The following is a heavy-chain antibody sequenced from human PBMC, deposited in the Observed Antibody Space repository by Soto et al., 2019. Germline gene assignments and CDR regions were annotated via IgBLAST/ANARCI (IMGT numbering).Heavy chain of an antibody. CDR1: GVTFSSYA. Sequence: GASVKVSCKASGVTFSSYAISWVRQAPGQGLEWMGGIIPIFGTANYAQKFQGRVTITADESTSTAYMELSSLRSEDTAVYYCARGRYSSSDYWGQGTLVTVSS. D-gene: IGHD6-6*01. J-gene: IGHJ4*02. CDR3: ARGRYSSSDY. V-gene: IGHV1-69*13. CDR2: IIPIFGTA.